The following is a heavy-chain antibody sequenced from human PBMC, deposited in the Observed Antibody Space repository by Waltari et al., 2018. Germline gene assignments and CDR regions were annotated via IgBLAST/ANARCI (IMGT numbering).Heavy chain of an antibody. CDR2: INGYGDKT. D-gene: IGHD7-27*01. V-gene: IGHV3-23*01. CDR3: ATGGWGFYLDN. CDR1: GFIFSNYA. Sequence: EVQVLESGGGLAQPGGSLRLTCAASGFIFSNYAIYWVRQAPGKGLEWVSGINGYGDKTYYADSVKGRFTISRDNAKNSLYLQMNSLRAEDTGVYWCATGGWGFYLDNWGQGTLVTFSS. J-gene: IGHJ4*02.